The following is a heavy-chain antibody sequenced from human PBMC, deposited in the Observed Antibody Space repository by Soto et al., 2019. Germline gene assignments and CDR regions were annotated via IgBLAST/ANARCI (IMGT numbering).Heavy chain of an antibody. D-gene: IGHD5-12*01. V-gene: IGHV4-34*01. J-gene: IGHJ4*02. CDR2: INHSGST. Sequence: LSLTCAVYGGSFSGYYWICIRQPPGKGLEWIGEINHSGSTNYNPSLKSRVTISVDTSKNQFSLKLSSVTAADTAVYYCARGGGWLQFLYFDYWGQGTLVTVSS. CDR3: ARGGGWLQFLYFDY. CDR1: GGSFSGYY.